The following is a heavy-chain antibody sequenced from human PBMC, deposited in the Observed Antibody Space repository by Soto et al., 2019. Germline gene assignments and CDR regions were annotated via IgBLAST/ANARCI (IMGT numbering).Heavy chain of an antibody. D-gene: IGHD5-12*01. V-gene: IGHV1-69*01. CDR1: GGTFSSYA. CDR3: ARVGYIVATSINWFDP. Sequence: QVQLVQSGAEVKKPGSSVKVSCKASGGTFSSYAISWVRQAPGQGLEWMGGIIHIFGTANYAQKFQGRVRITADESTRTAYMELSSLRSEDTAVYYCARVGYIVATSINWFDPWGQGTLVTVSS. CDR2: IIHIFGTA. J-gene: IGHJ5*02.